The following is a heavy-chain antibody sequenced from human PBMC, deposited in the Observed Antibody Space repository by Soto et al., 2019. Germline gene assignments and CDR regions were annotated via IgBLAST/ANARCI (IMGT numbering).Heavy chain of an antibody. CDR3: APVGGTTSSNWFAP. Sequence: QVQLVQSGAEVKKPGSSVKLSCKASGGPFSSYHISWVRQAPGQGLEWVGRIIPILGRANNAQHFQGRVTITADTSTSTAYMELSSLTSADTAVYYCAPVGGTTSSNWFAPGGHGTLVTVSS. CDR2: IIPILGRA. D-gene: IGHD2-2*01. J-gene: IGHJ5*02. CDR1: GGPFSSYH. V-gene: IGHV1-69*02.